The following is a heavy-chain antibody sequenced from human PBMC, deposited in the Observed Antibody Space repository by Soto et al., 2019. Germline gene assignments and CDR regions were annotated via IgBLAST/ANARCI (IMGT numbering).Heavy chain of an antibody. CDR3: ARGRAQWFGELFRGFDY. Sequence: QVQLVESGGGVVQPGRSLRLSCAASGFTFSSYGMHWVRQAPGKGLEWVAVIWYDGSNKYYADSVKGRFTISRDNSKNTLYLQMNSLRAEDTAVYYCARGRAQWFGELFRGFDYWGQGTLVTVSS. CDR1: GFTFSSYG. V-gene: IGHV3-33*01. CDR2: IWYDGSNK. J-gene: IGHJ4*02. D-gene: IGHD3-10*01.